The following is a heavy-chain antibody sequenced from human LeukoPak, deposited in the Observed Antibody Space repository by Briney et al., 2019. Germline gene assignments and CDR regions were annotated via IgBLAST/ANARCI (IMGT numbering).Heavy chain of an antibody. J-gene: IGHJ4*02. CDR3: ASSDSNSPWEPSYYFDY. CDR1: GFTFSSYE. V-gene: IGHV3-48*03. D-gene: IGHD1-26*01. Sequence: GGSLRLSCAASGFTFSSYEMNWVRQAPGKGLEWVSYISSSGSTIYYADSVKGRFTISRDNAKNSLYLQMNSLRAEDTAVYDCASSDSNSPWEPSYYFDYWGQGTLVTVSS. CDR2: ISSSGSTI.